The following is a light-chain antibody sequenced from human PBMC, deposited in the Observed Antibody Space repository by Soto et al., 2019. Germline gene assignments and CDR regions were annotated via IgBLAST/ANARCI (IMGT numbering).Light chain of an antibody. Sequence: EIVLTQSPGTRSVAPEERATLSCMASQSVSSNLAWYQQKPGQAPSLLIYGASTRATGTPARFSGSGSGTEFNLTISSLQPEDFATYYCQQLYSFPLTFGGGTKVDIK. CDR3: QQLYSFPLT. CDR2: GAS. V-gene: IGKV3-15*01. J-gene: IGKJ4*01. CDR1: QSVSSN.